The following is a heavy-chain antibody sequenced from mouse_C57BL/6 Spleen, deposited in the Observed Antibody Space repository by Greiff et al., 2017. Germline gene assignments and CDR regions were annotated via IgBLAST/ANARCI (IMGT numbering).Heavy chain of an antibody. CDR1: GFTFSSYA. CDR3: ARADDYYAMDY. J-gene: IGHJ4*01. Sequence: EVQLQESGGGLVKPGGSLKLSCAASGFTFSSYAMSWVRQTPEKRLEWVATISDGGSYTYYPDNVKGRFTISRDNAKNNLYLQMSHLKSEDTAMYYCARADDYYAMDYWGQGTSVTVSS. V-gene: IGHV5-4*01. CDR2: ISDGGSYT.